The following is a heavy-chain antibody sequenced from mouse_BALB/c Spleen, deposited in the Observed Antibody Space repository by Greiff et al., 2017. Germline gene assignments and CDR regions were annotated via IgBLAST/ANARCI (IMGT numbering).Heavy chain of an antibody. Sequence: VQLQQSGAELVKPGASVKISCKASGYTFTNYYLGWVKQRPGHGLEWIGVIYPGGGYTNYNEKFKGKATLTADTSSSTAYLQLSSLTSEDSAVYVCSPYCDGSGCYVDVWGAGTTVTGSS. J-gene: IGHJ1*01. CDR1: GYTFTNYY. CDR2: IYPGGGYT. D-gene: IGHD1-1*01. CDR3: SPYCDGSGCYVDV. V-gene: IGHV1-63*02.